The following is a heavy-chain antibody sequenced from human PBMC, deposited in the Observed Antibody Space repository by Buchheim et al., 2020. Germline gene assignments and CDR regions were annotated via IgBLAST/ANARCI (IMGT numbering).Heavy chain of an antibody. V-gene: IGHV3-33*01. CDR3: ARGTGSPYYYYYYMDV. CDR1: GFTFSSYG. Sequence: QVQLVESGGGVVQPGRSLRLSCAASGFTFSSYGMHWVRQAPGKGLEWVAVIWYDGSNKYYADSVKGRFTISRDNSNNTLYLQMNSLRAEDTAVYYWARGTGSPYYYYYYMDVWGKGTT. D-gene: IGHD7-27*01. J-gene: IGHJ6*03. CDR2: IWYDGSNK.